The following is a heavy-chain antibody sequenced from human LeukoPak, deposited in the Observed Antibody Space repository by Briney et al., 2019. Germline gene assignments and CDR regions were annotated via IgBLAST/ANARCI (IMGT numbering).Heavy chain of an antibody. V-gene: IGHV3-48*03. D-gene: IGHD1-7*01. CDR3: ARDRGTMGSAFDI. J-gene: IGHJ3*02. CDR1: GFTFSSYE. CDR2: ISSSGGTI. Sequence: GGSLRLSCAASGFTFSSYEMNWVRQAPGKGLEWVSYISSSGGTIYYADSVKGRFTISRDNAKNSLYLQMNSLRAEDTAVYYCARDRGTMGSAFDIWGQGTMVTVSS.